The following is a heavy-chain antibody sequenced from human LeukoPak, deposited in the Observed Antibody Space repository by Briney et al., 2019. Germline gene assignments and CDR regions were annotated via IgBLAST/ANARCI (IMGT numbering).Heavy chain of an antibody. CDR3: ARGVGATTSNWFDP. Sequence: GSLRLSCAASGFTFSSYAMHWVRQAPGKGLEWVAVISYDGSNKYYADSVKGRFTISRDNSKNTLYLQMNSLRAEDTAVYYCARGVGATTSNWFDPWGQEPWSPSPQ. J-gene: IGHJ5*02. CDR1: GFTFSSYA. CDR2: ISYDGSNK. V-gene: IGHV3-30-3*01. D-gene: IGHD1-26*01.